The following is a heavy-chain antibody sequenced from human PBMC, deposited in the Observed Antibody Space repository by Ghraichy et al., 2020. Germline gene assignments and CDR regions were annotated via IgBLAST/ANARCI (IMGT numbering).Heavy chain of an antibody. Sequence: SGTLSLTCTVSGGSISSGGYYWSWIRQHPGKGLEWIGYIYYSGSTYYNPSLKSRVTISVDTSKNQFSLKLSSVTAADTAVYYCARSTGASEWGMDVWGQGTTVTVSS. CDR1: GGSISSGGYY. CDR3: ARSTGASEWGMDV. V-gene: IGHV4-31*03. D-gene: IGHD7-27*01. CDR2: IYYSGST. J-gene: IGHJ6*02.